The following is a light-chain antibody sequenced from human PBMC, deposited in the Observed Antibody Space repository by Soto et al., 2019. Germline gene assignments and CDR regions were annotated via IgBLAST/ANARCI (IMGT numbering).Light chain of an antibody. Sequence: DIQMTQSPSSLSVSVGDRVTITCRASQDIGSSLGWFQQKPGKAPKSLIYAASTLQVGVPSRFSSSGSGTDFILTISRLQPEDFATYYGQQYNSYPRTFGQGTKVEIK. CDR1: QDIGSS. V-gene: IGKV1-16*01. CDR2: AAS. CDR3: QQYNSYPRT. J-gene: IGKJ1*01.